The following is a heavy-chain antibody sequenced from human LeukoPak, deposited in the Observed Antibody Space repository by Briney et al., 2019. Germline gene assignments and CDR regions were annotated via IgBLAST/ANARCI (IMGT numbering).Heavy chain of an antibody. CDR2: ISWNSGSI. CDR1: GFTFDDYA. D-gene: IGHD5-18*01. Sequence: GRSLRLSCAASGFTFDDYAMHWVRQAPGKGLEWVSGISWNSGSIGYADSVKGRFTISRDNAKNSLYLQMNSLRAEDMALYYCAKAVDTAMVISAFDIWGQGTMATVSS. V-gene: IGHV3-9*03. CDR3: AKAVDTAMVISAFDI. J-gene: IGHJ3*02.